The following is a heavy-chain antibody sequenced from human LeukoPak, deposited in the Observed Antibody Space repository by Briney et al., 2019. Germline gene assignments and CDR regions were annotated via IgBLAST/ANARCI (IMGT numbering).Heavy chain of an antibody. J-gene: IGHJ5*02. CDR3: AKYCGGDCSLS. V-gene: IGHV3-23*01. D-gene: IGHD2-21*02. CDR2: ISVSGNT. CDR1: GFTLSSYA. Sequence: GGSLRLSCAASGFTLSSYAMSWVRQAPGKGLEWVSAISVSGNTYHADSVKGRFTISRDSSKNTLYLQMNRLRAEDAAVYYCAKYCGGDCSLSWGQGTLVTVSS.